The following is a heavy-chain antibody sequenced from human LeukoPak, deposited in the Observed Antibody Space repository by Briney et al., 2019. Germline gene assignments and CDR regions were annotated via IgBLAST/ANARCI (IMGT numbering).Heavy chain of an antibody. J-gene: IGHJ5*02. Sequence: GGSLRLSCAASGFTFSNAWMNWVRKAPGKGLGGVSSISSGGFFIYYADSVKGRFTISRDNAKNSLFLQMNSLRGEDTAVYYCARDGGVDRLGVAVTDGFDPWGQGTLVSVSS. D-gene: IGHD6-19*01. CDR1: GFTFSNAW. CDR2: ISSGGFFI. V-gene: IGHV3-21*06. CDR3: ARDGGVDRLGVAVTDGFDP.